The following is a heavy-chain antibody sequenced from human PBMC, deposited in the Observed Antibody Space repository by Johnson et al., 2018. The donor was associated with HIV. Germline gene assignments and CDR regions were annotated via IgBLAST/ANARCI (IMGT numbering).Heavy chain of an antibody. CDR2: IRYDGSNK. J-gene: IGHJ3*02. D-gene: IGHD6-6*01. Sequence: QVQLVESGGGLVQPGRSLRLSCVASGVKLDDYAMHWVRQPPGQGLEWVAFIRYDGSNKYYADSVKGRFTISRDNSKNTLHLQMNSLRAEDTAVYYCARVFYRYSSSSTAAFDIWGQGTMVTVSS. V-gene: IGHV3-33*08. CDR1: GVKLDDYA. CDR3: ARVFYRYSSSSTAAFDI.